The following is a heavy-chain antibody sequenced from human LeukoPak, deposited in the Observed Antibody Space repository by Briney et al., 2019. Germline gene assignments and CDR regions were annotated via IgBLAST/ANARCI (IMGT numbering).Heavy chain of an antibody. CDR3: ARVMLSGTYYFVY. Sequence: GESLKISCKSSGYSFTTYWNAWVRQMPGKGLEWMGIIYPGHSDSTYSPSFQGQVTISADNSISTAYLQWSSLVDSAESIDHCARVMLSGTYYFVYWGQGTLVTVSS. CDR2: IYPGHSDS. V-gene: IGHV5-51*01. CDR1: GYSFTTYW. D-gene: IGHD3-16*01. J-gene: IGHJ4*02.